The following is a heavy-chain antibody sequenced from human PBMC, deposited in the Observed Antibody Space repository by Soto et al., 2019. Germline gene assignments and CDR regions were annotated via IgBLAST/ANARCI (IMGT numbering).Heavy chain of an antibody. V-gene: IGHV4-31*03. J-gene: IGHJ5*02. D-gene: IGHD6-13*01. Sequence: PSETLSLTCTVSGGSISSGGYYWSWIRQHPGKGLEWIGYIYYSGSTYYNPSLKSRVTISVDTSKNQFSLKLSSVTAADTAVYYCARALRGYSSPAWFDPWGQGTLVTVSS. CDR2: IYYSGST. CDR3: ARALRGYSSPAWFDP. CDR1: GGSISSGGYY.